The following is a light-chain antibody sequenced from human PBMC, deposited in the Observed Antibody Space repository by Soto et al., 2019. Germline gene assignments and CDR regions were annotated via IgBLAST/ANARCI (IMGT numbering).Light chain of an antibody. CDR3: QQYDNWPPWT. J-gene: IGKJ1*01. CDR1: QSVSDN. Sequence: THSPSTLSVCPLYGCTLXWRASQSVSDNLAWYQQKPGQAPRLLIYGASTRATGIPARFSGSGSGTEFTLTISSLLSEDFAVYYCQQYDNWPPWTFGQGTKVDIK. CDR2: GAS. V-gene: IGKV3-15*01.